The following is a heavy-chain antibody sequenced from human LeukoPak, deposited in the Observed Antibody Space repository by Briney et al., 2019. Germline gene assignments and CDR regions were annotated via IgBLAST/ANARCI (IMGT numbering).Heavy chain of an antibody. CDR3: ARVREMATIASFDY. CDR1: GYTFTSYG. J-gene: IGHJ4*02. D-gene: IGHD5-24*01. Sequence: ASVKVSCKASGYTFTSYGISWVRQAPGQGLEWMGGIIPIFGTANYAQKFLDRVTVTADESTSTASMELSSLRSEDTAVYYCARVREMATIASFDYWGQGTLVTVSS. CDR2: IIPIFGTA. V-gene: IGHV1-69*13.